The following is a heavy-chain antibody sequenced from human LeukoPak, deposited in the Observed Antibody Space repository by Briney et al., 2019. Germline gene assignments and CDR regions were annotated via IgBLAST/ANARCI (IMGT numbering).Heavy chain of an antibody. CDR3: ARDGAERPHYMDV. V-gene: IGHV1-18*01. J-gene: IGHJ6*03. CDR2: ISAYNGNT. D-gene: IGHD1-1*01. Sequence: ASVKVSCKASGYTFTSYGISWVRQAPGQGLEWMGWISAYNGNTTYAQKVQGRVTMTTDTATSTAYMELRSLRSDDSAVYYCARDGAERPHYMDVWGKGTTVTVSS. CDR1: GYTFTSYG.